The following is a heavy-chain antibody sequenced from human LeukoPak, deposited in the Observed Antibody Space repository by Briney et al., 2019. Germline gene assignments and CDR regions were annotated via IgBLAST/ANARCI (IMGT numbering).Heavy chain of an antibody. Sequence: QPGGSLRLSCAASGFSFSNYWMHWVRQAPGKGLVWVSRISSDGSDTIYADSVKGRFTMSRDNAQNTLYLQMNSLRAEDTAVYYCVRGLRSADYWGQGTLVIVSS. CDR3: VRGLRSADY. CDR1: GFSFSNYW. CDR2: ISSDGSDT. V-gene: IGHV3-74*01. D-gene: IGHD3-10*02. J-gene: IGHJ4*02.